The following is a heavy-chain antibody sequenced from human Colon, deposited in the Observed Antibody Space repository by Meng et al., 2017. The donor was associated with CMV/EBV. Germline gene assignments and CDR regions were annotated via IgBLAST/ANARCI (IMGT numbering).Heavy chain of an antibody. J-gene: IGHJ1*01. CDR1: GFTVSNNY. Sequence: GGSLRRSCAASGFTVSNNYMNWVRQAPGKGLEWVSVISDAGNTYYADSVRGRFTSSRDNSKNTLSLQMHSLRVEDTAVYYCARGAFDWGQGTLVTVSS. CDR2: ISDAGNT. V-gene: IGHV3-66*02. CDR3: ARGAFD. D-gene: IGHD2/OR15-2a*01.